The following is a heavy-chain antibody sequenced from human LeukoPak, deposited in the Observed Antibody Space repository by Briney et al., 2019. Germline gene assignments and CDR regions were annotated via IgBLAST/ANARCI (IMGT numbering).Heavy chain of an antibody. D-gene: IGHD2-21*02. V-gene: IGHV4-38-2*02. J-gene: IGHJ4*02. CDR2: IYHSGST. CDR3: ARDMDCGGDCYHY. Sequence: SETLSLTCTVSGYSISSGYYWGWIRQPPGKGLEWIGSIYHSGSTYYNPSLKSRVTISVDTSKNQSSLKLSSVTAADTAVYYCARDMDCGGDCYHYWGQGTLVTVSS. CDR1: GYSISSGYY.